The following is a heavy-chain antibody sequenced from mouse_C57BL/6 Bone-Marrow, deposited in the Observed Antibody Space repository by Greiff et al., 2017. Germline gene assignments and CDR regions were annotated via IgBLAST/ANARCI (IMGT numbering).Heavy chain of an antibody. V-gene: IGHV1-55*01. CDR3: ARWVYYYGDFDY. CDR2: IYPGSGST. J-gene: IGHJ2*01. D-gene: IGHD1-1*01. Sequence: VQLQQSGAELVKPGASVKMSCKASGYTFTSYWITWVKQRPGQGLEWIGDIYPGSGSTNYNEKFKSKATLTVDTSSSTAYMQLSSLTSEDSAVYYCARWVYYYGDFDYWGQGTTLTVSS. CDR1: GYTFTSYW.